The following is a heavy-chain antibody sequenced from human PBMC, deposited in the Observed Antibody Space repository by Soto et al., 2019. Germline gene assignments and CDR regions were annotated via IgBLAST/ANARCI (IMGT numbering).Heavy chain of an antibody. D-gene: IGHD2-2*02. CDR1: GYDFSTYW. Sequence: GESLKISCKSSGYDFSTYWIGWVRRMPGKGLEWVAIIYPGDSITKYDSNTRYSPSFQGQVTISVDRSISTAYLQWSSLKASDTAVYYCARAPLYPDYWGQGTLVTVSS. V-gene: IGHV5-51*01. CDR3: ARAPLYPDY. J-gene: IGHJ4*02. CDR2: IYPGDSITKYDSNT.